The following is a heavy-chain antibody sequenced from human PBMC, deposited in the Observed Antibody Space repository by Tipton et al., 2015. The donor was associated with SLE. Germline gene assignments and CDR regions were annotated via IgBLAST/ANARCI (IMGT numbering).Heavy chain of an antibody. D-gene: IGHD1-26*01. Sequence: LRLSCAASGFTFSSYAMSWIRQPPGKGLEWIGEINHGGSTNYNPSLKSRVTISVDTSKNQFSLKLSSVTAADTAVYYCARDGAGDAFDIWGQGTMVTVSS. V-gene: IGHV4-34*01. J-gene: IGHJ3*02. CDR1: GFTFSSYA. CDR3: ARDGAGDAFDI. CDR2: INHGGST.